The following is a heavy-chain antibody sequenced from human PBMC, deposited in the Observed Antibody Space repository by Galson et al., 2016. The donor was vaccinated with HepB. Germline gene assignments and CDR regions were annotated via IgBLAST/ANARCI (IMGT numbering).Heavy chain of an antibody. CDR3: ARDGSIVDY. Sequence: SLRLSCAASGFTFSSYGMHWVRQAPGKGLEWVSYISVYRTIYYADSVRGRFTISSDNAKNSLYLQMSSLRAEDTAVYFCARDGSIVDYWGQGTLVTVSS. CDR2: ISVYRTI. D-gene: IGHD2/OR15-2a*01. CDR1: GFTFSSYG. J-gene: IGHJ4*02. V-gene: IGHV3-48*04.